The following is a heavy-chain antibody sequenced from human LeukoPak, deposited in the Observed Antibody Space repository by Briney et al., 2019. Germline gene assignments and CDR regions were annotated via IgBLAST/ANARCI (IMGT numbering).Heavy chain of an antibody. CDR2: IIPIFGTA. V-gene: IGHV1-69*05. D-gene: IGHD5-24*01. J-gene: IGHJ4*02. Sequence: SVKVSCKASGGTFSSYAISWVRRAPGQGLEWMGGIIPIFGTANYAQKFQGRVTITTDESTSTAYMELSSLRSEDTAVYYCARGDGYNFLYFDYWGQGTLVTVSS. CDR1: GGTFSSYA. CDR3: ARGDGYNFLYFDY.